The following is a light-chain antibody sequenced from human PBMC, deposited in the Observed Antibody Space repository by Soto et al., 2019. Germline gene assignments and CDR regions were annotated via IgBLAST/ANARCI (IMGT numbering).Light chain of an antibody. V-gene: IGKV3-11*01. J-gene: IGKJ4*01. Sequence: EIVLTQSPATLSLSPGERATLSCRASQSVSSYLAWYQQKPGQAPRLLIYDASNRTTGIPARFSGSGSGTKFTLTIISLEPEDFAVYYCQQRGNWPALTFGGGTKVEIK. CDR3: QQRGNWPALT. CDR2: DAS. CDR1: QSVSSY.